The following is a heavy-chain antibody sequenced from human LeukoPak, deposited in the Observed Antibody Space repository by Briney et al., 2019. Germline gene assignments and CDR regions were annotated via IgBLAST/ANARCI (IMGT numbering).Heavy chain of an antibody. D-gene: IGHD4-11*01. V-gene: IGHV1-18*01. CDR3: ARDLGDLTTCWFDP. CDR2: ISAYNGNT. J-gene: IGHJ5*02. CDR1: GYTFTCYG. Sequence: GASVKVSCKASGYTFTCYGISWVRQAPGQGLEWMGWISAYNGNTNYAQKLQGRVTMTTDTSTSTAYMELRSLRSDDTAVYYCARDLGDLTTCWFDPWGQGTLVTVSS.